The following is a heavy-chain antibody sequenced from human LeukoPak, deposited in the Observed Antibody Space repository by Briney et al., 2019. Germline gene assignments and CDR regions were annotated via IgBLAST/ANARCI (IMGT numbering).Heavy chain of an antibody. J-gene: IGHJ6*02. CDR2: ISGSGGST. V-gene: IGHV3-23*01. CDR1: GFTFSSYA. D-gene: IGHD2-15*01. Sequence: GGSLRLSCAASGFTFSSYAMSWVRQAPGKGLEWVSAISGSGGSTYYADSVKGRFTISRDNSKNTLYLQMNSLRAEDTAVYYCAKDSYCSGGSCYSVDYHGMDVWGQGTTVTVSS. CDR3: AKDSYCSGGSCYSVDYHGMDV.